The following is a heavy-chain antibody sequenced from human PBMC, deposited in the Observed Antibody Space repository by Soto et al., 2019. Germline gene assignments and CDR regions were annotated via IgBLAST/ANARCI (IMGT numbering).Heavy chain of an antibody. V-gene: IGHV4-4*02. D-gene: IGHD6-19*01. J-gene: IGHJ4*02. Sequence: QVQLQESGPGLVKPSGTLSLTCAVSGDSISSSNWWIWVRQPPGKGLEWIGGIFHSGITNSNPSLKSRITLSVDRSKNQFSLNLTSVTAADTAVYYCAKAFGDSSGWYYFDYWGQGTLVTVSS. CDR2: IFHSGIT. CDR3: AKAFGDSSGWYYFDY. CDR1: GDSISSSNW.